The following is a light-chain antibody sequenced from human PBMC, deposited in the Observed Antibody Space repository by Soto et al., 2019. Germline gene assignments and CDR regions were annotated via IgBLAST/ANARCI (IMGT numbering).Light chain of an antibody. CDR3: QQSYRTPRT. V-gene: IGKV1-39*01. CDR1: QSISSY. J-gene: IGKJ1*01. CDR2: AAS. Sequence: DIQMTQSPSSLSASVGDRVTITCRASQSISSYLNWYQQKPGKAPKLLIYAASSLQSGVPSSFSGSGSGTEVTVSNGSLQREDFATYYCQQSYRTPRTCGQVTRVEIK.